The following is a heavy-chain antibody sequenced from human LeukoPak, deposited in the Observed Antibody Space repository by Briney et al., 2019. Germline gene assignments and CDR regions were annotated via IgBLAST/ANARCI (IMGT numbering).Heavy chain of an antibody. CDR1: GGSISSSSYY. CDR3: ARANIVVVPARVGWFDP. D-gene: IGHD2-2*01. Sequence: SETLSLTCTVSGGSISSSSYYWGWIRQPPGKGLEWIGEINHSGSTNYNPSLKSRVTISVDTSKNQFSLKLSSVTAADTAVYYCARANIVVVPARVGWFDPWGQGTLVTVSS. CDR2: INHSGST. J-gene: IGHJ5*02. V-gene: IGHV4-39*07.